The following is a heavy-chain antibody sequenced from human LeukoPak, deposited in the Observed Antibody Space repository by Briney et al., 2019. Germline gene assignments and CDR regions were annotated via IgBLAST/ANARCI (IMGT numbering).Heavy chain of an antibody. D-gene: IGHD4-17*01. J-gene: IGHJ5*02. Sequence: ASVKVSCKASGYTFTSYYMHCVRQAPEQGLQCMVIINPIVVTTSYAQKFQGRITMSRDTFTFSVYIELSRLRSEDTAVYYCARDLFSRVTTNWLDPWSQGTLVTVSS. CDR2: INPIVVTT. V-gene: IGHV1-46*01. CDR1: GYTFTSYY. CDR3: ARDLFSRVTTNWLDP.